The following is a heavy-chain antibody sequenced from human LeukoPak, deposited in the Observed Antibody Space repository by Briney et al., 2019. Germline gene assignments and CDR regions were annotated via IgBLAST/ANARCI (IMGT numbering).Heavy chain of an antibody. J-gene: IGHJ6*03. Sequence: SETLSLTCTVSGYSISSGYYWGWIRQPPGKGLEWIGSIYHSGSTYYNPSLKSRVTISVDTSKNQFSLKLSSVTAADTAVYYCARVYGSGSYYNGYYYYYMDVWGKGTTVTISS. V-gene: IGHV4-38-2*02. CDR2: IYHSGST. D-gene: IGHD3-10*01. CDR1: GYSISSGYY. CDR3: ARVYGSGSYYNGYYYYYMDV.